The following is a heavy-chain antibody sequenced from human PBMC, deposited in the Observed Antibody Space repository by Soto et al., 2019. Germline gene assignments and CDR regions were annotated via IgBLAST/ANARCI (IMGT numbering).Heavy chain of an antibody. J-gene: IGHJ4*02. CDR3: ARDIVVVPAATDY. D-gene: IGHD2-2*01. Sequence: EVQLVESGGGLIQSGGSLRLSCAASGFTLSSYWMSWVRQAPGKGLEWVANIKQDGSEKYYVDSVKGRFTISRDNAKNSLYLQMNSLRAEDTAVYYCARDIVVVPAATDYWGQGTLVTVSS. V-gene: IGHV3-7*01. CDR2: IKQDGSEK. CDR1: GFTLSSYW.